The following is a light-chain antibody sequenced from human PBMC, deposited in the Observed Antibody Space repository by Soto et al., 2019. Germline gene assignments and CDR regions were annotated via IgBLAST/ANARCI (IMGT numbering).Light chain of an antibody. CDR1: RSNIGNNH. Sequence: QSVLTQPPSVSPTPGQKVTIACSGSRSNIGNNHVSWYQQVPGTAPKLLIYDSDKRPSGIPDRFSGSRSGTSATLAITRLQTGDEADYYCGTGDGGLLFGGGTKLTVL. V-gene: IGLV1-51*01. CDR2: DSD. CDR3: GTGDGGLL. J-gene: IGLJ2*01.